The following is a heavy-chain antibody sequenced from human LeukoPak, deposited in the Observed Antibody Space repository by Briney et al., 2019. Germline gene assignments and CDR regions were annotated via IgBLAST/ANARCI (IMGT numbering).Heavy chain of an antibody. CDR3: AIQRGRLRAST. V-gene: IGHV3-30*03. CDR2: ISSDGSNK. CDR1: GFSFSSYG. J-gene: IGHJ4*02. D-gene: IGHD4-17*01. Sequence: PGGSLRLSCAASGFSFSSYGMLWVRQAPGKGLEWVAAISSDGSNKYYADSVKGRFTISRDNSKNTLYLQMNSLRAEDTAVYYCAIQRGRLRASTWGQGTLVTVSS.